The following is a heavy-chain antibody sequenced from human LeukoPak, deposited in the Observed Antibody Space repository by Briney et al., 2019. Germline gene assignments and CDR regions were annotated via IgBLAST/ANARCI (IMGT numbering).Heavy chain of an antibody. D-gene: IGHD4-17*01. Sequence: PGGSLRLSCAASGFTFSGSAMHWVRQASGKELEWVGRIRSKANSYATAYAASVKGRFTISRDDSKNTAYLQMNSLKTEDTAVYYCTRHSAYGDYRYWYYYYYMDVWGKGTTVTVSS. V-gene: IGHV3-73*01. CDR3: TRHSAYGDYRYWYYYYYMDV. CDR2: IRSKANSYAT. J-gene: IGHJ6*03. CDR1: GFTFSGSA.